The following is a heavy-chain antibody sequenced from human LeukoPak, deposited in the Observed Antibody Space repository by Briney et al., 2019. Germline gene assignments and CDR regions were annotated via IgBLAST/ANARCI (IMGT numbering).Heavy chain of an antibody. J-gene: IGHJ3*02. CDR3: ARRPPALGAFDI. V-gene: IGHV4-59*08. CDR2: IYYSGST. Sequence: SETLSLTCTVSGGSISSYYWSWIRQPPGKGLEWIGYIYYSGSTSYNPSLKSRVTISVDTSKNQFSLKLSSVTAADTAVYYCARRPPALGAFDIWGQGTMVSISS. CDR1: GGSISSYY.